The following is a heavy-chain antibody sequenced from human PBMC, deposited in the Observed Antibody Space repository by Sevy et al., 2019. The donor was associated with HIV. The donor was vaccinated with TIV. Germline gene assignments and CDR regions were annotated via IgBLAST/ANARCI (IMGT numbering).Heavy chain of an antibody. D-gene: IGHD6-6*01. CDR3: AKGRIPSIGTLGTFDS. Sequence: GGSLRLSCAASGFSLSNYAMSWVRQAPGKGLEWISTKTGSAGVTYYADSVKGRFTISRDNSKNTLFLQMNSLRAEDTALYYCAKGRIPSIGTLGTFDSWGQGTLVTVSS. V-gene: IGHV3-23*01. J-gene: IGHJ4*02. CDR2: KTGSAGVT. CDR1: GFSLSNYA.